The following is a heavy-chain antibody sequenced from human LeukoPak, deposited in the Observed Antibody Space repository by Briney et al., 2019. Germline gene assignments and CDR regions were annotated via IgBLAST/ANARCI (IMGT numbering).Heavy chain of an antibody. CDR3: AKEHSSGWRYFDY. V-gene: IGHV3-15*05. Sequence: GGSLRLSCAASGFTFSNAWMSWVRQAPGKGLEWVGRIKSKTDGGTTDYAAPVKGRFTISRDNAKNSLYLQMNSLRAEDTALYYCAKEHSSGWRYFDYWGQGTLVTVSS. D-gene: IGHD6-19*01. J-gene: IGHJ4*02. CDR1: GFTFSNAW. CDR2: IKSKTDGGTT.